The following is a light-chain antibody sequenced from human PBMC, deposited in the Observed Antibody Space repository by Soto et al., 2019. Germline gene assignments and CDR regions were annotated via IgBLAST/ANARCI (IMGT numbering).Light chain of an antibody. CDR1: HSVSSNY. Sequence: EIVLTQSPGTLSLSPGERATLSCRSSHSVSSNYLAWYQQKPGQAPRLLIYDVSSRATGIPDRFSGSGSGTDFTLTISSLEPEDFAVYYCQQRSNWRETFGQGTKVEIK. CDR3: QQRSNWRET. J-gene: IGKJ1*01. V-gene: IGKV3D-20*02. CDR2: DVS.